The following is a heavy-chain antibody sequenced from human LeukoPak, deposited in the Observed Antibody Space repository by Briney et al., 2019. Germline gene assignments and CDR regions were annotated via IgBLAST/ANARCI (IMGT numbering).Heavy chain of an antibody. CDR3: AKGDTAMVAPYFDY. CDR1: GFTFSSYG. V-gene: IGHV3-30*02. Sequence: PGGSLRLSCAASGFTFSSYGMHWVRQAPGKGLEWVAFIRYDGSNKYYADSVKGRFTISRDNSKNTLYLQMNSLRAEDMALYYCAKGDTAMVAPYFDYWGQGTLVTVSS. CDR2: IRYDGSNK. J-gene: IGHJ4*02. D-gene: IGHD5-18*01.